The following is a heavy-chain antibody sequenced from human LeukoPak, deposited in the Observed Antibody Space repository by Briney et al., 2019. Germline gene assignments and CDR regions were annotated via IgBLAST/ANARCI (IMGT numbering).Heavy chain of an antibody. CDR3: ARLEEYDYDAFDI. Sequence: PGGSLRLSCAASGFTFRSYAMHWVRQAPGKGLEWVAVISYDGSNKYYADSVKGRFTISRDNAKNSLYLQMNSLRAEDTAVYYCARLEEYDYDAFDIWGQGTMVTVSS. V-gene: IGHV3-30-3*01. CDR2: ISYDGSNK. J-gene: IGHJ3*02. CDR1: GFTFRSYA. D-gene: IGHD3-16*01.